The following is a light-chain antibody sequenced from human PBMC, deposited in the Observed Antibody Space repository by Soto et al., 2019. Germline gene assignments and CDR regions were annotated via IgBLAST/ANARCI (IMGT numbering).Light chain of an antibody. CDR2: EVT. Sequence: QSALAQPPSASGSPGQSVTISCTGSGSDVGFYSYVSWYQQHPGKVPKLLIYEVTKRPSGVPDRFSGSKSGNTASLPVSGLQAEDEADYYGSAYAGTNNHHVSGDGTKGTVL. CDR3: SAYAGTNNHHV. J-gene: IGLJ1*01. CDR1: GSDVGFYSY. V-gene: IGLV2-8*01.